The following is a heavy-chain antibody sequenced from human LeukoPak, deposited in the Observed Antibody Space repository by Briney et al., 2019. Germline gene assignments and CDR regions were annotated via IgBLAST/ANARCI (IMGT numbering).Heavy chain of an antibody. J-gene: IGHJ4*02. D-gene: IGHD2-15*01. V-gene: IGHV1-2*02. CDR2: INPNSGGT. Sequence: ASVKVSFKASGYTFTSYGISWVRQAPGQGLEWMGWINPNSGGTNFAQNFHGRVTMTRDTSLSTAYMEVSRLTSDDTAVYFCARVYCSAGSCYEMDYWGQGTPVTVSS. CDR1: GYTFTSYG. CDR3: ARVYCSAGSCYEMDY.